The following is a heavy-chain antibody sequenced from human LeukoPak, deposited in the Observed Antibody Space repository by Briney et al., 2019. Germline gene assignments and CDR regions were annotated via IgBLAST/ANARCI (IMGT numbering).Heavy chain of an antibody. J-gene: IGHJ4*02. D-gene: IGHD5-12*01. CDR1: GITFTDFG. Sequence: GGSLRLSCAASGITFTDFGMHWVRQAPGKGLEWVAFIRRDGDVIYYADSVKGRFTISRDNSKNTVYLQLNSLRAEDTAVYYCTRGYVGIDYWGQGTLVTVSS. CDR3: TRGYVGIDY. V-gene: IGHV3-30*02. CDR2: IRRDGDVI.